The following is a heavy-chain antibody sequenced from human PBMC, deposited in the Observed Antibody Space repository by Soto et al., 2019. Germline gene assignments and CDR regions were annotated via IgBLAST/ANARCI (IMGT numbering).Heavy chain of an antibody. CDR3: ARRAFSEFERYSGYDDAFDI. J-gene: IGHJ3*02. V-gene: IGHV1-46*01. CDR2: INPSGGST. D-gene: IGHD5-12*01. CDR1: GYTFTSYY. Sequence: ASVKVSCKASGYTFTSYYMHWVRQAPGQGLEWMGIINPSGGSTSYAQKFQGRVTMTRDTSTSTVYMELSSLRSEDTAVYYCARRAFSEFERYSGYDDAFDIWGQGTMVTVSS.